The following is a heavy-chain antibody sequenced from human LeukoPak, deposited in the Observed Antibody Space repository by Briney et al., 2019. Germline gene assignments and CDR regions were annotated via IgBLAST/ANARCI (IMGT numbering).Heavy chain of an antibody. D-gene: IGHD5-12*01. CDR1: GFTFSDYY. CDR2: ISSSGSTI. CDR3: AREPEYSGYDTFWFDP. V-gene: IGHV3-11*01. Sequence: PGGSLRLSCAASGFTFSDYYMSWIRQAPGKGLEWVSYISSSGSTIYYADSVKGRFTISRDNAKNSLYLQMNSLRAEDTAVYYCAREPEYSGYDTFWFDPWGQGTLVTVSS. J-gene: IGHJ5*02.